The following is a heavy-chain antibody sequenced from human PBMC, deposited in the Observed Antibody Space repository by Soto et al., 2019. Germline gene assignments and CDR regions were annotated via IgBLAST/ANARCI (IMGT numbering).Heavy chain of an antibody. J-gene: IGHJ3*02. CDR3: AKLGPYYDYVWGSYRSHAFDI. CDR2: IPSRGRP. Sequence: SETLSLTCSVSCASVAGGSYYWSWVRQPPGKGLEWIGYIPSRGRPFYNPSLTSRGTISADTSKNQLSLQLTSVTAADTAVYYCAKLGPYYDYVWGSYRSHAFDIWGQGTMVTVSS. D-gene: IGHD3-16*02. V-gene: IGHV4-30-4*01. CDR1: CASVAGGSYY.